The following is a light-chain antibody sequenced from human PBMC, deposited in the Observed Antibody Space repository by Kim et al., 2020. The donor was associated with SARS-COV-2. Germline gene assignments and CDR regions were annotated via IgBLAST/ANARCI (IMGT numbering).Light chain of an antibody. CDR1: SSDVGGYTY. CDR2: DVS. CDR3: CSYAGSYTYV. V-gene: IGLV2-11*01. Sequence: GHPVTIPCTQTSSDVGGYTYVSWDQQNHGKAPKLMTYDVSKRPSRVPERCSGAKSGNTASLTISGLQAEDEADYFCCSYAGSYTYVFGTGTKVTVL. J-gene: IGLJ1*01.